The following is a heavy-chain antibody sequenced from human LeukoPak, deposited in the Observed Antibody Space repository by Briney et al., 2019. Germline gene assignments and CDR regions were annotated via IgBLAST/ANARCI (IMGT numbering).Heavy chain of an antibody. Sequence: GGSLRLSCAASGFTVSSNYMSWVRQAPGKGLEWVSVVYSGGSTYYADSVKGRFTISRDNSKKTLYLQMNSLRAEDTAVYYCASGSGSYRTPYYYMDVWGTGTTVTVSS. CDR1: GFTVSSNY. J-gene: IGHJ6*03. CDR3: ASGSGSYRTPYYYMDV. CDR2: VYSGGST. V-gene: IGHV3-53*01. D-gene: IGHD3-10*01.